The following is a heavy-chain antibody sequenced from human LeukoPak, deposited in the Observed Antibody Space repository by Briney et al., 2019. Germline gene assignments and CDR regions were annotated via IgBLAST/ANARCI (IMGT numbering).Heavy chain of an antibody. J-gene: IGHJ5*02. Sequence: ASVKVSCKASGYTFTSYGISWVRQAPGQGLEWMGWISAYNGNTNYAQKLQGRVTMTTDTSTSTAYMELRSLRSDDTAVYYCARVVLAAAGSNWFDPGGEGTLVTVSS. CDR2: ISAYNGNT. CDR3: ARVVLAAAGSNWFDP. V-gene: IGHV1-18*04. D-gene: IGHD6-13*01. CDR1: GYTFTSYG.